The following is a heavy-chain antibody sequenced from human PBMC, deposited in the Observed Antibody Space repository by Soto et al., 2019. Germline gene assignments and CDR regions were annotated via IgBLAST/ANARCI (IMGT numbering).Heavy chain of an antibody. D-gene: IGHD3-10*01. CDR3: ARARITMLREMVKYNMDI. CDR2: IYNTETT. CDR1: GGSISNYY. V-gene: IGHV4-59*01. Sequence: QVHLQESGPGLVRPSETLSLTCGVSGGSISNYYWSWIRQSPGKALEWIGYIYNTETTNTNPSLQSRATLSMDTSRNQLSLKLSSVTPADTAIYYCARARITMLREMVKYNMDIWGQGTTVTVS. J-gene: IGHJ6*03.